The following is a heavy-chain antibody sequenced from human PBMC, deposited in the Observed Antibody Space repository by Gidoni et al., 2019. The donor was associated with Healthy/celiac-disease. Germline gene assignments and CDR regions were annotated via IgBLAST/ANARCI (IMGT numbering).Heavy chain of an antibody. Sequence: QVQLLESGGGVVRPGRSLRLSCAASGFTFSSYGMQWVRQAPGKGLEWVAVIWYDGSNKYYADSVKGRFTISRDNSKNTLYLQMNSLRAEDTAVYYCARGDYHFDYWGQGTLVTVSS. CDR1: GFTFSSYG. CDR2: IWYDGSNK. J-gene: IGHJ4*02. V-gene: IGHV3-33*01. D-gene: IGHD3-10*01. CDR3: ARGDYHFDY.